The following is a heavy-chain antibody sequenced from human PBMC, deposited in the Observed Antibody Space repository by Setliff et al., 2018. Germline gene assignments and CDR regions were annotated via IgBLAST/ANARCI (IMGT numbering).Heavy chain of an antibody. CDR1: GYTFISYG. D-gene: IGHD3-22*01. Sequence: ASVKVSCKAAGYTFISYGLTWVRQAPGQGLEWMGWINPYSGETDYAQNFQGRVSMTADASTATVYMELHSLTSEDTAIYYCARAPWGDDYDSLYTWFDTWGQGSLVTVSS. CDR3: ARAPWGDDYDSLYTWFDT. CDR2: INPYSGET. J-gene: IGHJ5*02. V-gene: IGHV1-18*01.